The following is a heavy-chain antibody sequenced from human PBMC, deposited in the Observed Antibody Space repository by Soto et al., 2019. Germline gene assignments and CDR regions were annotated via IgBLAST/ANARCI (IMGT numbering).Heavy chain of an antibody. V-gene: IGHV1-2*02. Sequence: GASVKVSCKASGYSFTGYFTQWVRQAPGQGLEWMGWINLNSGGTNYAQKFQGRVTMTRDTSISTAYMELRRLRSDDTAVYYCARGGDTAMVYHGMDVWGQGTTVTVSS. CDR3: ARGGDTAMVYHGMDV. J-gene: IGHJ6*02. CDR2: INLNSGGT. D-gene: IGHD5-18*01. CDR1: GYSFTGYF.